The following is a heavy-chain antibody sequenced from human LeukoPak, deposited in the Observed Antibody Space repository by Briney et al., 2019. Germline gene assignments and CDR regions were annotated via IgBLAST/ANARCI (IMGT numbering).Heavy chain of an antibody. CDR1: GYTFTGYY. CDR3: ARVFIYCSGGSCYCDY. V-gene: IGHV1-2*02. CDR2: VNPNSGGT. D-gene: IGHD2-15*01. Sequence: ASVKVSCKASGYTFTGYYMHWVRQDPGQGLEWMGWVNPNSGGTNYAQKFQGRVTMTRDTSISTAYMELSRLRSDDTAVYYCARVFIYCSGGSCYCDYWGQGTLVTVSS. J-gene: IGHJ4*02.